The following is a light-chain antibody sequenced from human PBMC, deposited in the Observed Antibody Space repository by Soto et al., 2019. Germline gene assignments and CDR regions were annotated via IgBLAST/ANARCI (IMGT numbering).Light chain of an antibody. CDR1: RSNIGTYT. Sequence: QSVLTQSPSASATPGQRVTISCSGGRSNIGTYTVNWYQQLPVTAPTLLIFRNHQRPSGVPDRFSGSMSGTSASLAISGPQSEDEADYYCAAWDDSLRAVVFGGGTKVTVL. J-gene: IGLJ2*01. CDR3: AAWDDSLRAVV. V-gene: IGLV1-44*01. CDR2: RNH.